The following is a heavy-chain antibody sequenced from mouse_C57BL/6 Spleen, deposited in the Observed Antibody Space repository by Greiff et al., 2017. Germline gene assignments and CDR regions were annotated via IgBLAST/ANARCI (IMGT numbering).Heavy chain of an antibody. D-gene: IGHD1-1*01. CDR2: ISNLAYSI. J-gene: IGHJ1*03. Sequence: EVKVVESGGGLVQPGGSLKLSCAASGFTFSDYGMAWVRQAPRKGPEWVAFISNLAYSIYYADTVTGRFTISRENAKNTLYLEMSSLRSEDTAMYYCARQGITTVVEGWYFDVWGTGTTVTVSS. CDR1: GFTFSDYG. V-gene: IGHV5-15*01. CDR3: ARQGITTVVEGWYFDV.